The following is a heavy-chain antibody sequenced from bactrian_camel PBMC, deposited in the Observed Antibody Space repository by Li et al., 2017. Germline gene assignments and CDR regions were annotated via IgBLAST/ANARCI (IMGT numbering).Heavy chain of an antibody. CDR1: GYRFFSSCA. Sequence: HVQLVESGGGSVQAGGSLTLSCVVSGYRFFSSCAMGWYRQAPGKERETVSSVSTDGTTSYANSVKGRFTISKDNDKNTLYLQMNSLKPEDTAMYYCAADPRPLGPVTPNVFAYWGQGTQVTVS. V-gene: IGHV3S53*01. J-gene: IGHJ6*01. CDR2: VSTDGTT. D-gene: IGHD2*01. CDR3: AADPRPLGPVTPNVFAY.